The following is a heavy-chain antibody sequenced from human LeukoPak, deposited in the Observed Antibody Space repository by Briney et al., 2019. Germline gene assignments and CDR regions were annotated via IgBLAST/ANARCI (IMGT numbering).Heavy chain of an antibody. J-gene: IGHJ6*03. V-gene: IGHV3-11*01. CDR2: ISSSGSTI. D-gene: IGHD3-3*01. CDR1: GFTFSDYY. CDR3: AKWSDYDFWSGYYTGYYYYYYMDV. Sequence: GGSLRLSCAASGFTFSDYYMSWIRQAPGKGLEWVSYISSSGSTIYYADSVKGRFTISRDNAKNSLYLQMNSLRAEDTAVYYCAKWSDYDFWSGYYTGYYYYYYMDVWGKGTTVTVSS.